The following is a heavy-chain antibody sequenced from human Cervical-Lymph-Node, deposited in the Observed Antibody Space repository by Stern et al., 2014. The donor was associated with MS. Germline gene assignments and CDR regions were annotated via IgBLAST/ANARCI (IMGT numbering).Heavy chain of an antibody. Sequence: QVQLQESGPGLVKPSETLSLTCAVSGGAITRANWWTWVRQPPREGLEWIGEIYHSGDTPYNPTLNNRLSISMDRSTKSFFLNLSSVTAADTAVYYCARAPYFYGSGIFGWGQGILVIVSS. J-gene: IGHJ4*02. CDR1: GGAITRANW. D-gene: IGHD3-10*01. CDR3: ARAPYFYGSGIFG. CDR2: IYHSGDT. V-gene: IGHV4/OR15-8*02.